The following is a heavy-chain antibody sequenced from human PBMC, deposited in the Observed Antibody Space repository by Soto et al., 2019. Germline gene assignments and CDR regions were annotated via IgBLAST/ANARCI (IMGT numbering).Heavy chain of an antibody. V-gene: IGHV2-5*02. Sequence: QITLKESGPTLVKPTQTLTLTCTFSGYSLSTRGVAVGWIRQPPGKALEWLALIYWDDDKRYNPSLKSRLTITQDTSKNQVVLTMTNMDPVDTATYYCAHRRGLPYYDFYWGQGTLVTVSS. CDR1: GYSLSTRGVA. D-gene: IGHD3-3*01. CDR3: AHRRGLPYYDFY. CDR2: IYWDDDK. J-gene: IGHJ4*02.